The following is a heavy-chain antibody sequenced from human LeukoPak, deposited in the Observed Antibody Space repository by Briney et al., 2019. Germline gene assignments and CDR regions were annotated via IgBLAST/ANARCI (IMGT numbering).Heavy chain of an antibody. V-gene: IGHV5-51*01. CDR3: ARHNLPLNWFDP. J-gene: IGHJ5*02. Sequence: GGSLQISCQGSGYRFTSYWIGWVRQLPGKGLEGMGIIYPGESDTRYRPSFQGQVTISADKSTSTAYLKWSSLKATDTAMYYSARHNLPLNWFDPWGQGTLVTVSS. CDR2: IYPGESDT. CDR1: GYRFTSYW.